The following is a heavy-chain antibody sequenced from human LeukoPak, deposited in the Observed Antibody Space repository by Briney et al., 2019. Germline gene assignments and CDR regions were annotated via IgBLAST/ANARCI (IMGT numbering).Heavy chain of an antibody. CDR1: GGSISSSSYY. CDR2: IYYSGST. V-gene: IGHV4-39*07. Sequence: PSETLSLTCTVSGGSISSSSYYWGWIRQPPGKGREWIGSIYYSGSTYYNPSLKSRVTISVDTSKNQFSLKLSSVTAADTAVYYCARVHRYYFDYWGQGTLVTVSS. CDR3: ARVHRYYFDY. J-gene: IGHJ4*02.